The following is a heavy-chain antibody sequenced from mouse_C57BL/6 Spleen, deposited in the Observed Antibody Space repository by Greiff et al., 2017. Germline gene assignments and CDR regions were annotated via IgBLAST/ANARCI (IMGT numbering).Heavy chain of an antibody. Sequence: VKLQESGAELMKPGASVKLSCKATGYTFTGYWIAWVKQRPGHGLEWIGEILPGSGSTNYHEKFKGKATFTADTSSNTAYMQLSSLTTEDSAIYYCARGGEGNYDFDYWGQGTTLTVSS. D-gene: IGHD2-1*01. V-gene: IGHV1-9*01. CDR1: GYTFTGYW. CDR2: ILPGSGST. J-gene: IGHJ2*01. CDR3: ARGGEGNYDFDY.